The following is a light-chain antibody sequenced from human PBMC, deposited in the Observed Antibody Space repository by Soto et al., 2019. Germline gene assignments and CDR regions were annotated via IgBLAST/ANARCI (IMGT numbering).Light chain of an antibody. CDR3: SSYTSSSTSGYV. Sequence: QSVQTQAGSVSGSPGQSITISCTGTSSDVGGYNYVSWYQQHPGKAPKLMIYDVSNRPSGVSNRFSGSKSGNTASLTISGLQAEDEADYYCSSYTSSSTSGYVFGTGTKVTVL. CDR2: DVS. V-gene: IGLV2-14*01. CDR1: SSDVGGYNY. J-gene: IGLJ1*01.